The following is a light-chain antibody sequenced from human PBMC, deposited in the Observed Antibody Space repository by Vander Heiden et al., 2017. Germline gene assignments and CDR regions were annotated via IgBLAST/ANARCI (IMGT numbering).Light chain of an antibody. J-gene: IGKJ4*01. V-gene: IGKV1-9*01. CDR3: QQHNSYPLT. Sequence: IQLPQSPSFLSASVGDRVTITCRASQGISSYLAWYQQKPGKAHKLLIYAASTLQSGVPSRFSGSGSGTEFTLTISSLHPEDFATYYCQQHNSYPLTFGGGTKVEIK. CDR1: QGISSY. CDR2: AAS.